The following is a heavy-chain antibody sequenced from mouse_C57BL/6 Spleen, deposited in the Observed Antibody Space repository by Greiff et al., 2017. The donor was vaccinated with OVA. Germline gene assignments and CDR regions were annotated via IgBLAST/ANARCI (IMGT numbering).Heavy chain of an antibody. V-gene: IGHV5-17*01. CDR1: GFTFSDYG. Sequence: EVKLVESGGGLVKPGGSLKLSCAASGFTFSDYGMHWVRQAPEKGLEWVAYISSGSSTIYYADTVKGRFTISRDNAKNTLFLHMTSLRSEDTAMFYCARAGGNYCGWFAYWGQGTLVTVSA. CDR3: ARAGGNYCGWFAY. D-gene: IGHD2-1*01. J-gene: IGHJ3*01. CDR2: ISSGSSTI.